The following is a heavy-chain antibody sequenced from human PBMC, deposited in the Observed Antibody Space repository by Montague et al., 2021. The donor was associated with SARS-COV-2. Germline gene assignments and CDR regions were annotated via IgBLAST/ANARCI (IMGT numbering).Heavy chain of an antibody. D-gene: IGHD3-9*01. CDR3: ARIRDYDILTGSYFGFDY. V-gene: IGHV2-70*01. CDR2: IDWDDDK. J-gene: IGHJ4*02. CDR1: GFPLSTSGMC. Sequence: PALVKPTQTLTLTRTFSGFPLSTSGMCVSWIRQPPGKALEWLALIDWDDDKYYSTSLKTRLTISKDTSKNQVVLTMTNMDPVDTATYYCARIRDYDILTGSYFGFDYWGQGTLVTVSS.